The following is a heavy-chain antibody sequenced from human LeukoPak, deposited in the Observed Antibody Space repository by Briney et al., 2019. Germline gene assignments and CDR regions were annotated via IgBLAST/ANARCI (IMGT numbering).Heavy chain of an antibody. CDR2: IYYTGST. J-gene: IGHJ4*02. CDR1: GGSISNYF. CDR3: ARGDCSSTSCYAGDY. V-gene: IGHV4-59*01. Sequence: PSETLSLTCTVSGGSISNYFWSWIRQPPGKGLEWIGYIYYTGSTNYNPSLKSRVTISVGTSKNQFSLKLSSVTAADTAVYYCARGDCSSTSCYAGDYWGQGTLVTVSS. D-gene: IGHD2-2*01.